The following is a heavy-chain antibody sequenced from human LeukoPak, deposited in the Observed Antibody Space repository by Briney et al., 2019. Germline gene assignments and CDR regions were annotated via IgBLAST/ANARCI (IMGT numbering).Heavy chain of an antibody. CDR3: AKFLACSGGSCYSPKGAFDI. D-gene: IGHD2-15*01. CDR1: GFTFSSYA. Sequence: PGGPLRLSCAASGFTFSSYAMSWVRQAPGKGLEWVSPISGSGAGTYYADSVKGRFTISRDNSKNTLYLQMNSLRAEDTAVYYCAKFLACSGGSCYSPKGAFDIWGQGTMVTVSS. CDR2: ISGSGAGT. J-gene: IGHJ3*02. V-gene: IGHV3-23*01.